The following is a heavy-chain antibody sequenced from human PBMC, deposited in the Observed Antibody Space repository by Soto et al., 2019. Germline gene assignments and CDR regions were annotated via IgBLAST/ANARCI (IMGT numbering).Heavy chain of an antibody. CDR3: ATGAAGVAAHVT. V-gene: IGHV1-18*01. CDR1: GYSFTSFG. CDR2: VNAYNGNT. J-gene: IGHJ4*02. D-gene: IGHD6-13*01. Sequence: WASVKVSCKASGYSFTSFGVNWVRQAPGQGLEWMGWVNAYNGNTNYAQKFQGRVTMTADTSTSTAYMEVRSLRSDDTAVYYCATGAAGVAAHVTWGQGTLVTVSS.